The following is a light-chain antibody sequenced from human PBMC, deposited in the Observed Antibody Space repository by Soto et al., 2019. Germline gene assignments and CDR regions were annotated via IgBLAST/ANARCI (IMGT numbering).Light chain of an antibody. Sequence: EIVLTQSPGTLSLSPGERATLSCRASQSVSSSYLAWYLQKPGQAPRLLIYGASSRATGIPDRFSGSGSGTDFTLTISRLEPEDFAVYYCQQYGSSPRTFGQGTKV. CDR1: QSVSSSY. V-gene: IGKV3-20*01. CDR3: QQYGSSPRT. J-gene: IGKJ1*01. CDR2: GAS.